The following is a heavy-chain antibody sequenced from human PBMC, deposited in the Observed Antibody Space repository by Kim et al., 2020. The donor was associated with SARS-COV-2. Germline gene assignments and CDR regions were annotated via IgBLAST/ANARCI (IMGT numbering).Heavy chain of an antibody. CDR3: ARDYDFWSGYGSIMANYYGMDV. V-gene: IGHV3-11*01. D-gene: IGHD3-3*01. J-gene: IGHJ6*02. Sequence: GGSLRLSCAASGFTFSDYYMSWIRQAPGKGLEWVSYISSSGSTIYYADSVKGRFTISRDNAKNSLYLQMNSLRAEDTAVYYCARDYDFWSGYGSIMANYYGMDVWGQGTTVTVSS. CDR2: ISSSGSTI. CDR1: GFTFSDYY.